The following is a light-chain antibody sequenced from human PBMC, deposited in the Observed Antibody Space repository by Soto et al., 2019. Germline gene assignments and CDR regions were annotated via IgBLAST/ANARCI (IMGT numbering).Light chain of an antibody. CDR2: DAS. J-gene: IGKJ4*01. CDR1: QSISSQ. Sequence: EIVLTQSPATLSLSPGERATLSCSASQSISSQLAWYQQKPGQAPRLLIHDASNRATGIPARFSGSGSSTDFTLTISRLEPEDFAVYFCQQRSNWPLTFGGGTKVEIK. V-gene: IGKV3-11*01. CDR3: QQRSNWPLT.